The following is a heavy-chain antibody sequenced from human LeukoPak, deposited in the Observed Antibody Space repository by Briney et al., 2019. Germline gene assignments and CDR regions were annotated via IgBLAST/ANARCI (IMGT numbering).Heavy chain of an antibody. CDR3: ARGRASGYSSSWDPTTGFDY. D-gene: IGHD6-13*01. CDR2: IYYSGST. CDR1: GGSISSYY. Sequence: PSETLSLTCTVSGGSISSYYWSWIRQPPGKGLEWIGYIYYSGSTNYNPSLKSRVTISVDTSKNQFSLKLSSVIAADTAVYYCARGRASGYSSSWDPTTGFDYWGQGTLVIVSS. V-gene: IGHV4-59*01. J-gene: IGHJ4*02.